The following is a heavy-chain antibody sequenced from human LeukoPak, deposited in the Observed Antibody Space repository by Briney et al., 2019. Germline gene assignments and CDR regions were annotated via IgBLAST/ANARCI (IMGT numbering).Heavy chain of an antibody. D-gene: IGHD1-7*01. CDR1: GGSISSSSYY. Sequence: SETLSLTCTVSGGSISSSSYYWGWIRQPAGKGLEWIGRIYTSGSTNYNPSLKSRVTISVDTSKNQFSLKLSSVTAADTAVYYCARENWNYGTVDYWGQGTLVTVSS. CDR3: ARENWNYGTVDY. J-gene: IGHJ4*02. CDR2: IYTSGST. V-gene: IGHV4-61*02.